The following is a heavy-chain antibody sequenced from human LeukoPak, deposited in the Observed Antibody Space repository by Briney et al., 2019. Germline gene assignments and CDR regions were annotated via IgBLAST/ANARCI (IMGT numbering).Heavy chain of an antibody. CDR3: AKANYYDSSGYLSFDY. V-gene: IGHV3-23*01. CDR1: GFTFSSYA. Sequence: GSLRLSCAASGFTFSSYAMSWVRQAPGKGLEWVSAISGSGGSTYYADSVKGRFTISRDNSKNTLYLQMNSLRAEDTAVYYCAKANYYDSSGYLSFDYWGQGTLVTVSS. J-gene: IGHJ4*02. D-gene: IGHD3-22*01. CDR2: ISGSGGST.